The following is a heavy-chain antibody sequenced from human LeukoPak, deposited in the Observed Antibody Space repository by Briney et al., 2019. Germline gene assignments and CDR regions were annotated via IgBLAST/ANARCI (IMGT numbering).Heavy chain of an antibody. CDR1: GYSFTSYW. D-gene: IGHD2-21*02. J-gene: IGHJ4*02. V-gene: IGHV5-51*01. CDR2: IYPGDSDT. Sequence: GESLKISCKGSGYSFTSYWIGWVRQMPGKGLEWMGIIYPGDSDTRYSPSFQGQVTISADKSISTAYLQWSSLKASDTAMYYCARLASYCGGDCYSAMDYWGQGTLVTVSS. CDR3: ARLASYCGGDCYSAMDY.